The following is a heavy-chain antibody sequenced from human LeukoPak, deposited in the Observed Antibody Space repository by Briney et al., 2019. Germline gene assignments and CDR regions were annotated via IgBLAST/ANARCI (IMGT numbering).Heavy chain of an antibody. CDR1: GYTFSDYY. V-gene: IGHV1-2*02. CDR2: INPNSGAT. Sequence: GASVKVSCKASGYTFSDYYIHWVRQAPGQGLEWMGWINPNSGATNYAQEFQGRVTMTSDTSISTAYMELGRLRSDDTAVYYCARGPYNWNYDYWGQGTLVTVSS. D-gene: IGHD1-7*01. J-gene: IGHJ4*02. CDR3: ARGPYNWNYDY.